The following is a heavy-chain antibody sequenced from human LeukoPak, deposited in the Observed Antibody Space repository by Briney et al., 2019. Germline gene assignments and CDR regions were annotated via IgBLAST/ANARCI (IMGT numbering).Heavy chain of an antibody. CDR1: GFTFSSYA. CDR2: IWYDGSNK. Sequence: GRSLRLSCAASGFTFSSYAMHWGRQAPGKGLGWGSVIWYDGSNKYYADSVKGRFTISRDNSKNTLYLQMNSLRAEDTAVYYCAKDCSSTSCYLGYWGQGTLVTVSS. CDR3: AKDCSSTSCYLGY. D-gene: IGHD2-2*01. V-gene: IGHV3-33*06. J-gene: IGHJ4*02.